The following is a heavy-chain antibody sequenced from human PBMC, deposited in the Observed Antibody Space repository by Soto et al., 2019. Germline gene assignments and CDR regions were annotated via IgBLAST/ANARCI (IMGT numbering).Heavy chain of an antibody. V-gene: IGHV3-23*01. Sequence: EVQLLESGGGLVQPGGSLRLSCVVSGFTFSSYAMTWVRQPXGXXLEWVSSISGXGGTTYYXXSVKGRXTIXRDXXXXXXXXXXXXXXXXXXXXXXXXXXXXXXATTFYYYGLDVRGQGTAVTVSS. J-gene: IGHJ6*02. CDR1: GFTFSSYA. CDR2: ISGXGGTT. CDR3: XXXXXXXATTFYYYGLDV.